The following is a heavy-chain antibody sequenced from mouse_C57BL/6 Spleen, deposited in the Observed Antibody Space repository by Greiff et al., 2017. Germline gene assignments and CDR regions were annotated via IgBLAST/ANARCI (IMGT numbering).Heavy chain of an antibody. D-gene: IGHD2-4*01. CDR1: GYTFTSYW. V-gene: IGHV1-69*01. CDR2: IDPSDSYT. J-gene: IGHJ3*01. CDR3: ARLTYDYDSFAY. Sequence: QVQLQQPGAELVMPGASVKLSCKASGYTFTSYWMHWVKQRPGQGLEWIGEIDPSDSYTNYNQKFKGKSTLTVDKSSSTAYMQLSSLTSEDSAVYYGARLTYDYDSFAYWGQGTLVTVSA.